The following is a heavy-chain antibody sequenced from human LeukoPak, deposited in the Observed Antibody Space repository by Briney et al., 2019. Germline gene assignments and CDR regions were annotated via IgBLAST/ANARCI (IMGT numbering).Heavy chain of an antibody. CDR1: GGSISSGGYY. D-gene: IGHD6-13*01. J-gene: IGHJ6*02. CDR3: ARDWGQQLVTNYGMDV. CDR2: IYYSGST. V-gene: IGHV4-31*03. Sequence: SETLSLTCTVSGGSISSGGYYWSWIRQHPGKGLEWIGYIYYSGSTYYNPSLKSRVTISVDTSKNQFSLKLSSVTAADTAVYYCARDWGQQLVTNYGMDVWGQGTTVIVSS.